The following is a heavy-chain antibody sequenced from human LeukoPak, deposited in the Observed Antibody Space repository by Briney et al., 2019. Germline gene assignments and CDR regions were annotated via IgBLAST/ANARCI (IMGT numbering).Heavy chain of an antibody. V-gene: IGHV1-2*02. J-gene: IGHJ5*02. CDR2: INPNSGGT. CDR3: AREEITGTKRNNWFDP. Sequence: ASVKVSCKASGGTFSSYAISWVRQAPGQGLEWMGWINPNSGGTNYAQKFQGRVTMTRDTSISTAYMELSRLRSDDTAVYYCAREEITGTKRNNWFDPWGQGTLVTVSS. D-gene: IGHD1-7*01. CDR1: GGTFSSYA.